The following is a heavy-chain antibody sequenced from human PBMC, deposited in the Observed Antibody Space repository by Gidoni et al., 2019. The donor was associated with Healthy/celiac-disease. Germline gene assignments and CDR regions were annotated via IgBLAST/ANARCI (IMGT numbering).Heavy chain of an antibody. Sequence: EVQLVESGGGLVQPGGSLRLSCAASGFTFSSYSMNCVRQAPGKGLEWVSYISSSRSTIYVADSVNGRFTISRDNAKTSLYLQMNSLRAEDTAVYYCARHGNYDFWSGYPGDYYYYYYMDVWGKGTTVTVSS. D-gene: IGHD3-3*01. V-gene: IGHV3-48*01. J-gene: IGHJ6*03. CDR1: GFTFSSYS. CDR3: ARHGNYDFWSGYPGDYYYYYYMDV. CDR2: ISSSRSTI.